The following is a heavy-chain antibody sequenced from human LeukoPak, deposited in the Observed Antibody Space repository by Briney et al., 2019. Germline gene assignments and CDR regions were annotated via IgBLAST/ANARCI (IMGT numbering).Heavy chain of an antibody. V-gene: IGHV1-2*02. CDR1: GYTFTGYY. CDR2: INPNSGGT. J-gene: IGHJ4*02. D-gene: IGHD2-15*01. CDR3: ARGYYSGGSCYLDY. Sequence: AASVKVSCKASGYTFTGYYMHWVRQAPGQGLEWMGWINPNSGGTNHAQKFQGRVTMTRDTSISTAYMELSRLRSDDTAVYYCARGYYSGGSCYLDYWGQGTLVTVSS.